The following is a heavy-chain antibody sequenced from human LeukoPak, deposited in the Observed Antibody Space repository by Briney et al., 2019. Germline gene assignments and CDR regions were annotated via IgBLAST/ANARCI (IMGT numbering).Heavy chain of an antibody. Sequence: SETLSLTCAVYGGSFSGYYWSWIRQPPGKGLEWIGYIYYSGSTNYNPSLKSRVTISVDTSKNQFSLKLSSVTAADTAVYYCARDTDWNDAWFDPWGQGTLVTVSS. CDR3: ARDTDWNDAWFDP. CDR2: IYYSGST. V-gene: IGHV4-59*01. D-gene: IGHD1-1*01. CDR1: GGSFSGYY. J-gene: IGHJ5*02.